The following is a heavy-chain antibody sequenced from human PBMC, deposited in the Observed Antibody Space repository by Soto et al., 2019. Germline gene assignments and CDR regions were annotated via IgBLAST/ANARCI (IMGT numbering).Heavy chain of an antibody. CDR1: GFICSSYD. V-gene: IGHV3-23*01. CDR3: AKATATSGGASDI. D-gene: IGHD1-1*01. Sequence: PGGSLRLSCAVSGFICSSYDMSWVRQAPGKGLEWVSTILVGGSTHYEDSVKGRFTISRDTSKNTVYLQMNSLTAGDTAFYYCAKATATSGGASDIYGQVKIVTVPS. J-gene: IGHJ3*02. CDR2: ILVGGST.